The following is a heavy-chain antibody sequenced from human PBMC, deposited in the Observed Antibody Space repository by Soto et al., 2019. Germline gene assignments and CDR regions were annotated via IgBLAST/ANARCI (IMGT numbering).Heavy chain of an antibody. CDR1: GFTFRWFG. CDR3: AKGEVRGIIPSYFDY. D-gene: IGHD3-10*01. Sequence: GGSLRLSCAGSGFTFRWFGMNWVRQAPGKGLEWVARISNDGSNVYYVDSVKGRFTISRDNSKNTLYLQMDSLRAEDTAVYYCAKGEVRGIIPSYFDYWGLGTLVTVSS. CDR2: ISNDGSNV. J-gene: IGHJ4*02. V-gene: IGHV3-30*18.